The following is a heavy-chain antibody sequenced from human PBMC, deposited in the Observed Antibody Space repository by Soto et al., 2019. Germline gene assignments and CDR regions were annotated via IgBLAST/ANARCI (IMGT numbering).Heavy chain of an antibody. J-gene: IGHJ6*03. CDR1: GGSFSSYY. Sequence: QVQLQESGPGLVRPSETLSLTCTVSGGSFSSYYWTWLRQSPGKGLVWIGYIYYSGSTDYNPSLRGRLAKSIDTSKNQFSRRLNAMTAADTAVYYGAGRECRGTNCYYLDYYYMDVWDKGTTVTVSS. CDR2: IYYSGST. D-gene: IGHD2-2*01. CDR3: AGRECRGTNCYYLDYYYMDV. V-gene: IGHV4-59*08.